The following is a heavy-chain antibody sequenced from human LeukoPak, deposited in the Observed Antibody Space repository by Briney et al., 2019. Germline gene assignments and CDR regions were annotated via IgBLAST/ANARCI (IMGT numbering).Heavy chain of an antibody. J-gene: IGHJ4*02. V-gene: IGHV3-23*01. D-gene: IGHD3-16*02. CDR2: ITDSGGST. Sequence: GGSLRLSCTASGFTFSSYAMSWVRQAPGKGLEWVSAITDSGGSTSYADSVRGRYTISRDNSKNTLYLQMNSLRAEDTAVYYCAKDTSARRGSLNGWGQGTLVTVSS. CDR3: AKDTSARRGSLNG. CDR1: GFTFSSYA.